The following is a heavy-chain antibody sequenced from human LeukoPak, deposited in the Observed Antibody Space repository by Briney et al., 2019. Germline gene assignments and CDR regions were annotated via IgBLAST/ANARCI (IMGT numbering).Heavy chain of an antibody. CDR3: ARGGIVGAKNWFDP. J-gene: IGHJ5*02. CDR1: GVSISGYN. CDR2: IYYSGIT. Sequence: SETLSLTCTDSGVSISGYNWSWIRQPPGKGLEWIGYIYYSGITNYNPSLKSRVTISLDTSKNQFSLKLSAVTAADTAVYYCARGGIVGAKNWFDPWGQGTLVTVSS. D-gene: IGHD1-26*01. V-gene: IGHV4-59*01.